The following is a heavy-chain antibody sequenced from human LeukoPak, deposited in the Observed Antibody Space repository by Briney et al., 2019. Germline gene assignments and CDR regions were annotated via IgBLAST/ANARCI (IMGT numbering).Heavy chain of an antibody. J-gene: IGHJ4*02. D-gene: IGHD7-27*01. CDR2: ISGSGGST. Sequence: GGSLRLSCGASGFTFSSYAMSWVRQAPGKGLEWVSAISGSGGSTYYADSVKGRFTISRDTSKNTLYLQMNSLRVEDTAVYYCAKDRPLNWGYYFDYWGQGTLVTVPS. CDR1: GFTFSSYA. CDR3: AKDRPLNWGYYFDY. V-gene: IGHV3-23*01.